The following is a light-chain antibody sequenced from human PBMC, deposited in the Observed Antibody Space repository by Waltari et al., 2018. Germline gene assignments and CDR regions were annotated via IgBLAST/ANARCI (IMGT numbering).Light chain of an antibody. CDR1: QSVSRSY. CDR3: QQYSDSPIT. CDR2: GAS. J-gene: IGKJ5*01. Sequence: EIVLTPSPGTLSLSPAARATFSCRASQSVSRSYLAWYQQKAGQAPSLLIYGASNRATGTPDRFSGSGSGTDFTLTVSRLEPEDFALYFCQQYSDSPITFGQGTRLEIK. V-gene: IGKV3-20*01.